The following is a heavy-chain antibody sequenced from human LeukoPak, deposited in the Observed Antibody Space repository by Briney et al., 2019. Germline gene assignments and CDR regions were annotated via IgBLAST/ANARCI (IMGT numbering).Heavy chain of an antibody. CDR1: GFTISSFG. CDR3: AKVDGDYFDY. V-gene: IGHV3-30*02. Sequence: GGSLRLSCAASGFTISSFGMHWVRQAPGKGLEWVAFIRYDGSNKYYADSVKGRFTISRDNSKNTLYLQMNSLRAEDTAVYYCAKVDGDYFDYWGQGTLVTVSS. D-gene: IGHD4-17*01. CDR2: IRYDGSNK. J-gene: IGHJ4*02.